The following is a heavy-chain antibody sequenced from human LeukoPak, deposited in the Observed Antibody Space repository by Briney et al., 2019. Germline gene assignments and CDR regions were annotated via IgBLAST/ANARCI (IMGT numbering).Heavy chain of an antibody. J-gene: IGHJ6*03. V-gene: IGHV3-43*01. Sequence: RTGGSLRLSCAASGFTFNNYTMHWVSQAPGKGLKCVTLITWDGGSTYYADSVKGRFTVSRENSKKSLYLKMNSLRTEDTALYYCARVSGRRGYFYIDVWGKGTTVTVSS. CDR1: GFTFNNYT. CDR2: ITWDGGST. CDR3: ARVSGRRGYFYIDV. D-gene: IGHD3-3*01.